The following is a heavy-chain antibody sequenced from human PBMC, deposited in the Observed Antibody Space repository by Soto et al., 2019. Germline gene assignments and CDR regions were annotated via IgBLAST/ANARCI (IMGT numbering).Heavy chain of an antibody. D-gene: IGHD4-17*01. V-gene: IGHV4-30-2*01. CDR1: GGSISNVGYS. CDR2: IYHSGST. CDR3: ARGGPLAVTIGLLVY. Sequence: SETLSLTCAISGGSISNVGYSWSWIRQPPGKGLEWIGYIYHSGSTSYNPSLKSRVTISVDTSKNQFSLKLSSVTAADTAVYYCARGGPLAVTIGLLVYWGQGTLVTVSS. J-gene: IGHJ4*02.